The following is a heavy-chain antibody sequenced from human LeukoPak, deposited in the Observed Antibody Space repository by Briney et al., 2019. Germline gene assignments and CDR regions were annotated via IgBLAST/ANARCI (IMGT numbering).Heavy chain of an antibody. J-gene: IGHJ4*02. CDR2: ISSPSTTI. CDR3: ARSGSGYLDY. CDR1: GFNFSSYS. V-gene: IGHV3-48*01. D-gene: IGHD6-19*01. Sequence: GGSLRLSCAASGFNFSSYSMSWVRQAPGRGLEWLSYISSPSTTIYYADSVKGRFTISRDNAKNSLYLQMNSLRAEDTAVYYCARSGSGYLDYWGQGTLVTVSS.